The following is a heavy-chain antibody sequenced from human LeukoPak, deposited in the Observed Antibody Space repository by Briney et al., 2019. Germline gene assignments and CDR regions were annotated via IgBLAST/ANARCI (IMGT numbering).Heavy chain of an antibody. CDR1: GFTFSSYA. J-gene: IGHJ4*02. CDR3: AKFADSSGYYRYYFDY. CDR2: ISGSGGST. D-gene: IGHD3-22*01. Sequence: GGSLRLSCAASGFTFSSYAMSWVRQAPGKGLEWVSAISGSGGSTYYADSVKGRFTISRDDSKNTLYLQMNSLRAEDTAVYYCAKFADSSGYYRYYFDYWGQGTLVTVS. V-gene: IGHV3-23*01.